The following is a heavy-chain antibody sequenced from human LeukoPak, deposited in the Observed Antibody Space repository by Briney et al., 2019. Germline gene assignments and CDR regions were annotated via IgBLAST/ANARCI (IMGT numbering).Heavy chain of an antibody. CDR1: GFTFSSYA. Sequence: PGGSLRLSCAASGFTFSSYAMHWVRQAPGKGHEWVAVISYDGSNKYYADSVKGRFTISRDNSKNTLYLQMNSLRAEDTAVYYCARDNYRKFDYWGQGTLVTVSS. J-gene: IGHJ4*02. D-gene: IGHD4-11*01. CDR3: ARDNYRKFDY. V-gene: IGHV3-30*07. CDR2: ISYDGSNK.